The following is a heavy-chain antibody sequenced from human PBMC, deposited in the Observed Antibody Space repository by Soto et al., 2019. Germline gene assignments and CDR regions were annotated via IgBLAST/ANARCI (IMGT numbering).Heavy chain of an antibody. D-gene: IGHD6-13*01. CDR1: EFTFSSYA. CDR2: ISGSGGST. Sequence: EVQLLESGGGLVQPGGSLRLSCAASEFTFSSYAMSWVRQAPGKGLEWVSAISGSGGSTYYADSVKGRFTISRDTSKNTLYLQMSSLRVEDTALYYCAKSYSSNWYDYFDNWGQEALVTVSS. CDR3: AKSYSSNWYDYFDN. J-gene: IGHJ4*02. V-gene: IGHV3-23*01.